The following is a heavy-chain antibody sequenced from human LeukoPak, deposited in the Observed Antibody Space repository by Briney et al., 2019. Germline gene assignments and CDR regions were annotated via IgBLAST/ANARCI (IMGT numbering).Heavy chain of an antibody. J-gene: IGHJ4*02. D-gene: IGHD3-10*01. CDR3: ARLLTIIYYFDY. V-gene: IGHV4-38-2*01. Sequence: SSETLSLTCAVYGGSFSGYYWGWIRQPPGKGLEWIGSIYHSGSTNYNPSPKRRVTISVDTSKNHSPLQLRAWTAAHTAVYYCARLLTIIYYFDYWGQGTLVTVSS. CDR1: GGSFSGYY. CDR2: IYHSGST.